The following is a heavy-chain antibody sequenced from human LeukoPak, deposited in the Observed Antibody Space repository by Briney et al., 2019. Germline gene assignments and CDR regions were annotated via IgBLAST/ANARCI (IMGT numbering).Heavy chain of an antibody. CDR3: ARVSGDGYNDY. CDR1: GYTFTSYY. V-gene: IGHV1-46*01. Sequence: ASVKDSCKASGYTFTSYYMHWVRQAPGKGLEWMGIINPSGGSASYAQKFQGRVTMTRDTSTSTVYMELSSLRSEDTAVYYCARVSGDGYNDYWGQGTLVTVSS. D-gene: IGHD5-24*01. J-gene: IGHJ4*02. CDR2: INPSGGSA.